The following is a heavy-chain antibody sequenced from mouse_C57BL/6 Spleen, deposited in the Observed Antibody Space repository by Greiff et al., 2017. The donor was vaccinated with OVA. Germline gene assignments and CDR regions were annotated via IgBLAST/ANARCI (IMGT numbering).Heavy chain of an antibody. CDR1: GYTFTSYW. D-gene: IGHD2-2*01. CDR2: IYPSDSET. J-gene: IGHJ3*01. CDR3: ARDYYGYDWGPFAY. V-gene: IGHV1-61*01. Sequence: QVQLQQPGAELVRPGSSVKLSCKASGYTFTSYWMDWVKQRPGQGLEWIGNIYPSDSETHYNQKFKDKATLTVDKSSSTAYMQLSSLTSEDSAVYDGARDYYGYDWGPFAYWGQGTLVTVSA.